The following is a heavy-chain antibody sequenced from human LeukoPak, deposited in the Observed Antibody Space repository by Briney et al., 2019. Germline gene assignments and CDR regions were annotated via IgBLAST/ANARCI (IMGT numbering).Heavy chain of an antibody. D-gene: IGHD3-22*01. Sequence: GESLKISCKGSGYSFTSYWIGWVRQMPGKGLEWMGIIYPGDSDTRYSPSFQGQVTISADKSISTAYLQCSSMTDSDTAMYYCARLLEGYYDSSGYFDYWGQGTLVTVSS. J-gene: IGHJ4*02. CDR2: IYPGDSDT. CDR1: GYSFTSYW. CDR3: ARLLEGYYDSSGYFDY. V-gene: IGHV5-51*01.